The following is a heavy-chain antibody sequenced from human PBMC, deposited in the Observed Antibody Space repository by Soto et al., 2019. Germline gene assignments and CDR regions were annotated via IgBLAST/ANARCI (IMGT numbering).Heavy chain of an antibody. D-gene: IGHD3-3*01. CDR1: GGTFSSYA. Sequence: SVKVSCKASGGTFSSYAISWVRQAPGQGLEWMGGIIPIFGTANYAQKFQGRVTITADESTSTAYMELSSLRSEDTAVYYCARVISVTIFGVVIKGRPGWFDPFGQATLVTVSS. CDR2: IIPIFGTA. CDR3: ARVISVTIFGVVIKGRPGWFDP. V-gene: IGHV1-69*13. J-gene: IGHJ5*02.